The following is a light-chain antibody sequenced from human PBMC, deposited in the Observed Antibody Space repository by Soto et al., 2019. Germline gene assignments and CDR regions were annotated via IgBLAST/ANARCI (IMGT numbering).Light chain of an antibody. CDR2: AAS. Sequence: DIQMTQSPSSLSASVGDRVTITCRASQIINTSLNWYQQKAGLAPKLLIYAASSLQSGVPSRFSGSGSGTDFTLTISSLQPEDFATYYCQQTYSSPPTFGQGTKVEFK. CDR1: QIINTS. CDR3: QQTYSSPPT. J-gene: IGKJ1*01. V-gene: IGKV1-39*01.